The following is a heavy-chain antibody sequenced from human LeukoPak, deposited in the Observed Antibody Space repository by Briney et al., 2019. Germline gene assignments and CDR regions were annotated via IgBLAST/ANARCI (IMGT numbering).Heavy chain of an antibody. D-gene: IGHD6-19*01. V-gene: IGHV3-74*01. CDR3: ARDSSGWYRVY. CDR2: INTDGSST. Sequence: GGSLRLSCEVSGFTFSSYWMHWVRQAPGKGLVWVSRINTDGSSTSYADSVKGRFTISRDNAKNSLYLQMNSLRAEDTAVYYCARDSSGWYRVYWGQGTLVTVSS. J-gene: IGHJ4*02. CDR1: GFTFSSYW.